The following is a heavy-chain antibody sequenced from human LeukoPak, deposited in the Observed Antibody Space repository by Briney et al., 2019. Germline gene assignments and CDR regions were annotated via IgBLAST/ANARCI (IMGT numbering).Heavy chain of an antibody. V-gene: IGHV3-33*08. CDR3: ARDPDDYGDYSYFDY. Sequence: GGSLRLSCAASGFTFSSYGMHWVRKAPGKGLEWGAVIWYDGSNKYYADSVKGRFTISRDNSKNTLFLQMNSLRAEDTAVYYCARDPDDYGDYSYFDYWGQGTLVTVS. CDR1: GFTFSSYG. J-gene: IGHJ4*02. CDR2: IWYDGSNK. D-gene: IGHD4-17*01.